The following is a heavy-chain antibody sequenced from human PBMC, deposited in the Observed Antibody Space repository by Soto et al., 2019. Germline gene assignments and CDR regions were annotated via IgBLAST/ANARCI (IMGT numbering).Heavy chain of an antibody. Sequence: GESLKISCKGSGYSFTSYWIGWVRQMPGKGLEWMGRIDPSDSYTNYSPSFQGHVTISADKSISTAYLQWSSLKASDTAMYYCARRRYSSSSGHYFDYWGQGTLVTVSS. V-gene: IGHV5-10-1*01. J-gene: IGHJ4*02. CDR3: ARRRYSSSSGHYFDY. CDR2: IDPSDSYT. CDR1: GYSFTSYW. D-gene: IGHD6-6*01.